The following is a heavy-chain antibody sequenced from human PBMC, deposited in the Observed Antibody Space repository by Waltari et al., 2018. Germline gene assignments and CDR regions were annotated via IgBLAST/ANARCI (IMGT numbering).Heavy chain of an antibody. D-gene: IGHD2-15*01. Sequence: EVQLMESGGGLVQPGRSLRLSCAGSRFTFDGYAMHWVRQVPGRGLEWVSGIDWRSGRIAYAVSVKGRFIISRDDARNSLNLQMNTLRVDDTAVYYCTKDLLPGGADVWGRGTTVTVSS. CDR3: TKDLLPGGADV. J-gene: IGHJ6*02. CDR1: RFTFDGYA. V-gene: IGHV3-9*01. CDR2: IDWRSGRI.